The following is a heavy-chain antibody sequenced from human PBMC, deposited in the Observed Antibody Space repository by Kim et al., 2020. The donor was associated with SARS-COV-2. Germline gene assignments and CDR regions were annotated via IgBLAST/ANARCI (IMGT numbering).Heavy chain of an antibody. V-gene: IGHV1-58*02. J-gene: IGHJ5*01. CDR3: AAVRDCSGGSCYYDGLSWF. Sequence: SVKVSCKASGFNFIGSAMQCVRQARGQRLEWIGWIVVGSGNTDYAQKFQERVTITRDMSTRTAYMELSSLRSEDTAVYYCAAVRDCSGGSCYYDGLSWF. CDR2: IVVGSGNT. CDR1: GFNFIGSA. D-gene: IGHD2-15*01.